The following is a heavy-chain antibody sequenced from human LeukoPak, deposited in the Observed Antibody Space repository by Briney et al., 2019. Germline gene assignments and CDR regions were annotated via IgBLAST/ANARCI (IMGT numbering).Heavy chain of an antibody. V-gene: IGHV3-7*01. D-gene: IGHD4-17*01. CDR3: ARGDFNDYGDYVDAFEI. J-gene: IGHJ3*02. Sequence: PGGSLRLSCAASGFTFSSYWMSLVRQAPGKGLEWVANIKPDGIEKYCVDSVKGRFTISRDNAKKSLYLQMNSLRAEDTAVYYCARGDFNDYGDYVDAFEIWGQGTMVTVSA. CDR2: IKPDGIEK. CDR1: GFTFSSYW.